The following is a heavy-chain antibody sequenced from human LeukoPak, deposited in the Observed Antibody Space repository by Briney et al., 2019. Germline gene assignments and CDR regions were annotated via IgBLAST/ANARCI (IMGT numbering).Heavy chain of an antibody. CDR3: TAYDPSDYYGMDV. Sequence: GGSPRLSCTASGFTFGDYAMTWVRQAPGKGLEWVGFIRSKAYGGTTDFAASVKGRFIISRDDSKSIAYLQMNSLKTEDTAVYYCTAYDPSDYYGMDVWGQGTTVTVS. CDR2: IRSKAYGGTT. J-gene: IGHJ6*02. V-gene: IGHV3-49*04. D-gene: IGHD5-12*01. CDR1: GFTFGDYA.